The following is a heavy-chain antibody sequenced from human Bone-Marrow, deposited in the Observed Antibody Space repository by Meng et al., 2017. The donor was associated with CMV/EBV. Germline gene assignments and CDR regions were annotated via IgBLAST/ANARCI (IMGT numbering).Heavy chain of an antibody. CDR3: GRDMGGLGSA. CDR1: GFTFSTYW. Sequence: LPCAASGFTFSTYWFHWVRQVPEKGLVWVSRIDEHGSITDYADSVKGRFTIYRDNAKNTLYLQMNGLRADDTAVYFCGRDMGGLGSALGQGTLVTVSS. CDR2: IDEHGSIT. J-gene: IGHJ5*02. D-gene: IGHD3-10*01. V-gene: IGHV3-74*01.